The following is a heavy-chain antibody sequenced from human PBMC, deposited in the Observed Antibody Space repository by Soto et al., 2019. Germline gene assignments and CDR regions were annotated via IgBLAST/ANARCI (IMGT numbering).Heavy chain of an antibody. Sequence: QVQMQESGPGQVKPSQTLSLTCTVSGGSFSSGDYYWSWIRQHPGKGLEWIGSIYSSGSTYYNPSLKSRVTISVDTSKTQFYLKLSSVTAADTAVYYGAGGSGNWNFWYYFDYWGPGALVTVSS. D-gene: IGHD1-7*01. J-gene: IGHJ4*02. CDR3: AGGSGNWNFWYYFDY. CDR2: IYSSGST. CDR1: GGSFSSGDYY. V-gene: IGHV4-31*03.